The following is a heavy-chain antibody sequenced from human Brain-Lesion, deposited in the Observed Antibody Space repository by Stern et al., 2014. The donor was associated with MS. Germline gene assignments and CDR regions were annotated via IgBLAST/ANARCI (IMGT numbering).Heavy chain of an antibody. CDR1: YDSISSYY. CDR3: ARAFSDYHDSTPGY. J-gene: IGHJ4*02. Sequence: VQLEESGPGLVKPSETLSLTCTVSYDSISSYYWTWLRQPPGKGLEWIGYINYRRNTNYNPALKSRVTISVDTSKNQFSLKLTSVTAADTAVYYCARAFSDYHDSTPGYWGQGTLVTVSS. V-gene: IGHV4-59*01. D-gene: IGHD3-22*01. CDR2: INYRRNT.